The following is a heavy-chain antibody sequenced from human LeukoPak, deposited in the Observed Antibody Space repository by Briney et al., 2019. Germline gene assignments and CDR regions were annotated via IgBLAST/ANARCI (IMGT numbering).Heavy chain of an antibody. D-gene: IGHD3-9*01. J-gene: IGHJ4*02. CDR1: GFTFSSYS. CDR3: ARDDILTGYPTPFDY. Sequence: GGSLRLSCAASGFTFSSYSMNWVRQAPGKGLEWVSSISSSGSTIYYADSVKGRFTIPRDNAKHSLYLQMNSLRAEDTAVYYCARDDILTGYPTPFDYWGQGTLVTVSS. V-gene: IGHV3-48*04. CDR2: ISSSGSTI.